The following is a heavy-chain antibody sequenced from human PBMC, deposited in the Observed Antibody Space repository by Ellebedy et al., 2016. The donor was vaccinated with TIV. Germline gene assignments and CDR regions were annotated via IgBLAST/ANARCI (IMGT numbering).Heavy chain of an antibody. D-gene: IGHD3-10*01. CDR2: IYYSGST. CDR1: GGSISSGGYY. CDR3: ATEVRGDNWFDP. Sequence: SETLSLXCTVSGGSISSGGYYWSWIRQHPGKGLEWIGYIYYSGSTYYNPSLKSRVTISVDTSKNQFSLKLSSVTAADTAVYYCATEVRGDNWFDPWGQGTLVTVSS. V-gene: IGHV4-31*03. J-gene: IGHJ5*02.